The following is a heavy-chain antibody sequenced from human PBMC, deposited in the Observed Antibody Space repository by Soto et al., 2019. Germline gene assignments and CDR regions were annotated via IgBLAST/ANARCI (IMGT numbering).Heavy chain of an antibody. V-gene: IGHV3-23*01. D-gene: IGHD5-18*01. CDR2: ISESGDNA. J-gene: IGHJ5*02. CDR1: GFPFNTYA. CDR3: AKGGYIYGLDP. Sequence: GGSLRLACAASGFPFNTYAMIWVRQAPGKGPEWVSAISESGDNAFYADSVQGRFTISRDNSYNILYLQMNSLRAEDTALYFCAKGGYIYGLDPWGQGTLVTAPQ.